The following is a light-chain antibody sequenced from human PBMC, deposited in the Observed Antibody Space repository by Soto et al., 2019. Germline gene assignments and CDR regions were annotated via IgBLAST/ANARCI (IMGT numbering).Light chain of an antibody. J-gene: IGKJ1*01. V-gene: IGKV1-5*03. CDR3: QRYNSYSGT. CDR2: KAS. Sequence: DIQMTQSPTTLSASVGDRVTINCRASQSIDDWLAWYQQKPGKAPKLLIFKASTLESGVLSRFSGNGFGTQFSLTIDSLQPDDFATYFCQRYNSYSGTFGQGTKVDIK. CDR1: QSIDDW.